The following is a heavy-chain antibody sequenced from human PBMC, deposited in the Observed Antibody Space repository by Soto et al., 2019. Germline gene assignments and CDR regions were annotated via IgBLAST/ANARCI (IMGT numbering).Heavy chain of an antibody. Sequence: EVQLVESGGGLVKPGGSLRLSCAASGFDFSKAWMSWVRQAPGKGLVWVGRLMSKTDGGTTVYAAPVKGRFTISRXDSKNTLYLQVSSLDTEDTAVYYCGAGTGRTDLDYWGQGTLVTVSS. CDR1: GFDFSKAW. V-gene: IGHV3-15*01. CDR3: GAGTGRTDLDY. J-gene: IGHJ4*02. D-gene: IGHD2-2*01. CDR2: LMSKTDGGTT.